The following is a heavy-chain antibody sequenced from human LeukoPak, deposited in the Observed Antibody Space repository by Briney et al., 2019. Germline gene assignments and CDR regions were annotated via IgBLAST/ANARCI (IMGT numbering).Heavy chain of an antibody. CDR3: ARGYCSGGSCYRPFDY. CDR1: GFTFSSYW. Sequence: GGSLRLSCAASGFTFSSYWMHWVRQAPGKGLVWVSRINSDGSTTSYAASVKGRFTISRDNAKNTLYLQMNSLRAEDTAVYYCARGYCSGGSCYRPFDYWGQGTLVTVSS. D-gene: IGHD2-15*01. V-gene: IGHV3-74*01. CDR2: INSDGSTT. J-gene: IGHJ4*02.